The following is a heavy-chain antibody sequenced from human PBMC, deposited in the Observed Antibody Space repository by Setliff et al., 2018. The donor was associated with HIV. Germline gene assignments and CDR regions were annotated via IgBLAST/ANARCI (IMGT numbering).Heavy chain of an antibody. Sequence: SETLSLTCTVSGASIRSQYWSWIRKPPGKGLEWIGYISYSGSTNYNPSLESRVATSVDTSKQQFSLEVSSVTAADTAVYYCARDAPGNTEAAPDYWGQGTLVTVSS. D-gene: IGHD6-6*01. CDR3: ARDAPGNTEAAPDY. J-gene: IGHJ4*02. CDR1: GASIRSQY. CDR2: ISYSGST. V-gene: IGHV4-59*11.